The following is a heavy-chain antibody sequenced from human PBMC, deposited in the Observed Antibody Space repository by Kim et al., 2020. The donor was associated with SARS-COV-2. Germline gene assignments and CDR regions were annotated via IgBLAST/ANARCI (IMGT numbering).Heavy chain of an antibody. D-gene: IGHD3-10*01. Sequence: SQTLSLTCAISGDRVSSNSAAWNWIRQSPSRGLEWLGRTYYRSKWYNDYAVSVKSRITINPDTSKNQFSLQLNSVTPEDTAVYYCARVPMVRGVRVEGLYYYGMDVWGQGTTVTVSS. V-gene: IGHV6-1*01. CDR1: GDRVSSNSAA. CDR2: TYYRSKWYN. J-gene: IGHJ6*02. CDR3: ARVPMVRGVRVEGLYYYGMDV.